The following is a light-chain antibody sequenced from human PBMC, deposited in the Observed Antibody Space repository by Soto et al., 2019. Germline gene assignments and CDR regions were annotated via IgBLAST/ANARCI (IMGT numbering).Light chain of an antibody. V-gene: IGLV2-14*01. CDR1: SSDVGSYSY. Sequence: QSALTQPASVSGSPGQSIAISCIGTSSDVGSYSYVSWYQQHPGKAPKLMIYDVTNRPSGVSNRFSGSKSGNTASLTISGLQAEDEADYYCSTFTSSTLVVFGGGTKLTVL. CDR3: STFTSSTLVV. CDR2: DVT. J-gene: IGLJ2*01.